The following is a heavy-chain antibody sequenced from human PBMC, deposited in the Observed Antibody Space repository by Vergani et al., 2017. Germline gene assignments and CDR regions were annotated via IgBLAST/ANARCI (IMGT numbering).Heavy chain of an antibody. CDR1: GYTFTSYG. J-gene: IGHJ6*02. V-gene: IGHV1-18*04. D-gene: IGHD2-2*01. Sequence: QVQLVQSGAEVKKPGASVKVSCKASGYTFTSYGISWVRQAPGQGLEWMGWISAYNGNTNYAQKLQGRVTMTTDTSTSTASMGLRSLRSDDTAVYYCARDPDIVVVPAAPYYYYYYGMDVWGQGTTVTVSS. CDR3: ARDPDIVVVPAAPYYYYYYGMDV. CDR2: ISAYNGNT.